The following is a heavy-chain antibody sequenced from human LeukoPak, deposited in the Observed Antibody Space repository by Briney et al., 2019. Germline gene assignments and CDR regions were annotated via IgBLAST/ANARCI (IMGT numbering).Heavy chain of an antibody. CDR3: ARDRYCSAGTCRLDAFDI. CDR1: GYTFTNYG. Sequence: GASVKVSCKASGYTFTNYGTSWVRQAPGQGLEWMGWISSYNGNTNYAQKLQGRVTVTTDTSTSTAYMELRSLTSDDTAMYYCARDRYCSAGTCRLDAFDIWGQGTMVTVSS. D-gene: IGHD2-15*01. CDR2: ISSYNGNT. J-gene: IGHJ3*02. V-gene: IGHV1-18*01.